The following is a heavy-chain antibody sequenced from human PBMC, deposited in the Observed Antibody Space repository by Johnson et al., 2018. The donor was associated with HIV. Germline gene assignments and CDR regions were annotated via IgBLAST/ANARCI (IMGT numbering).Heavy chain of an antibody. CDR1: GFTFDDYG. Sequence: VQLVESGGGVVQPGGSLRLSCAASGFTFDDYGMSWVRQAPGKGLEWVSGINWNGGSTGYADSVKGRFTISRDNSKNTLYLQMNSRRAEDTAVYYCVTLVVAPPFDIWGQGTMVTVSS. J-gene: IGHJ3*02. CDR2: INWNGGST. D-gene: IGHD2-15*01. CDR3: VTLVVAPPFDI. V-gene: IGHV3-20*04.